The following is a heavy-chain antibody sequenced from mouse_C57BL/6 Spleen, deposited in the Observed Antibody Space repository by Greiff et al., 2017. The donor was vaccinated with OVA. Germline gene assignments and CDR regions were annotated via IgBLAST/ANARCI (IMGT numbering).Heavy chain of an antibody. CDR2: IDPEDGET. CDR1: GFNIKDYY. J-gene: IGHJ3*01. V-gene: IGHV14-2*01. D-gene: IGHD3-2*02. Sequence: VQLQQSGAELVKPGASVKLSCTASGFNIKDYYMHWVKQRTEQGLEWIGRIDPEDGETKYAPKFPGKATITADTSSNTAYLRLSSLTSEDTAVYYCARSGQLRPVFAYWGQGTLVTVSA. CDR3: ARSGQLRPVFAY.